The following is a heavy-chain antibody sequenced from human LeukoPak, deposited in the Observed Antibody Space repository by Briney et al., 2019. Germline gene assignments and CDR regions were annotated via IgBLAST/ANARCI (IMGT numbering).Heavy chain of an antibody. D-gene: IGHD1-26*01. Sequence: GESLKISCKVSGYSFTNYWIGWVRQMPGKGLEWMGIIYPGDSDTRYSPSFQGQVTMSADKSISTACLQWSSLKASDTAMYYCARLRGTYDGVRVSIILFDSWGQGTLVTVSS. CDR2: IYPGDSDT. V-gene: IGHV5-51*01. CDR1: GYSFTNYW. CDR3: ARLRGTYDGVRVSIILFDS. J-gene: IGHJ4*02.